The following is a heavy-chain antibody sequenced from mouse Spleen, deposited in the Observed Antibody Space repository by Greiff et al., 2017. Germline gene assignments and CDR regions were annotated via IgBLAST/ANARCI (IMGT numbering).Heavy chain of an antibody. D-gene: IGHD3-3*01. V-gene: IGHV1-81*01. CDR3: ARRDRRGGFAY. CDR1: GYTFTSYG. Sequence: QVQLKESGAELARPGASVKLSCKASGYTFTSYGISWVKQRTGQGLEWIGEIYPGSGSTYYNEKFKGKATLTADKSSNTAYMQLSSLTSEDSAVYFCARRDRRGGFAYWGQGTLVTVSA. CDR2: IYPGSGST. J-gene: IGHJ3*01.